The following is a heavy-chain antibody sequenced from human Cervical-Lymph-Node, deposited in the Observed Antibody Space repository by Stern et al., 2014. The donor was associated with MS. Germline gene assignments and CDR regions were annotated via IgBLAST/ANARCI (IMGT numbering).Heavy chain of an antibody. V-gene: IGHV1-2*06. CDR3: AREATRIIVGIDY. D-gene: IGHD2/OR15-2a*01. J-gene: IGHJ4*02. Sequence: VQLVESGAKMERPGASVRVSCKASGYDFTGFFIHWVRQVPGQGLEWMGRLNPNSDDPTYAQNFQDRVTLTSDTSIGTAYLELSRLTSADTAFYYCAREATRIIVGIDYWGQGTPVTVSS. CDR1: GYDFTGFF. CDR2: LNPNSDDP.